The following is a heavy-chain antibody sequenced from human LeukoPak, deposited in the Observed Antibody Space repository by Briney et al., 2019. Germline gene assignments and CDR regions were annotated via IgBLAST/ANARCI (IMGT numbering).Heavy chain of an antibody. Sequence: SETLSLTCTVSGGSFTSDYWSWIRQSAGKGLEWIGRFYTSGTTNYNPSLKSRVAMSADTSKNQFSLKLSSVTAADTAVYYCARCRHGNCDYFDYWGQGTLVTVSS. CDR3: ARCRHGNCDYFDY. J-gene: IGHJ4*02. CDR2: FYTSGTT. V-gene: IGHV4-4*07. D-gene: IGHD1-7*01. CDR1: GGSFTSDY.